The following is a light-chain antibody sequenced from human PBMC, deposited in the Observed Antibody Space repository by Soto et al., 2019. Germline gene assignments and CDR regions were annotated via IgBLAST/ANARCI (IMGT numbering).Light chain of an antibody. J-gene: IGKJ2*01. CDR3: RQYGSSPSYT. CDR2: GAS. V-gene: IGKV3-20*01. CDR1: QSVSSSSY. Sequence: EIVLTQSPGTLSLSPGERATRSCRASQSVSSSSYLAWYQQKPGQAPRLLIYGASSRATGIPDRFSGSGSATDFTLTISRLEPKDFAVYYCRQYGSSPSYTFGQGTKLEIK.